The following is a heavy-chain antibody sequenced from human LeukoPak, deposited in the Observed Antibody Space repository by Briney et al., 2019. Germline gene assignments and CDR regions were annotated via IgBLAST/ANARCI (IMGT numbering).Heavy chain of an antibody. Sequence: GGSLRLSCAASGFTFSSYAMSWVRQAPGKGLEWVSAISGSGGSTYYADSVKDRFTISRDNSKNTLYLQMNSLRAEDTALYHCARDGGTSGSYYADYWGQGTLVTVSS. D-gene: IGHD1-26*01. V-gene: IGHV3-23*01. CDR1: GFTFSSYA. CDR2: ISGSGGST. CDR3: ARDGGTSGSYYADY. J-gene: IGHJ4*02.